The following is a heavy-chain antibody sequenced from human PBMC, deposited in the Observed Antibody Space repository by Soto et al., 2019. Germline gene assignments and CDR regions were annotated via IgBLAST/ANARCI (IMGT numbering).Heavy chain of an antibody. CDR3: GRGGYCSGGRCFGTIY. CDR2: ISSSSSYI. V-gene: IGHV3-21*01. CDR1: GFTFSSYS. Sequence: GGSLRLSCAASGFTFSSYSMNWVLQAPGKGLDWVSSISSSSSYIHYADSVQGRFTISRDNAKKSLYLQMNSLRAEDTALYYCGRGGYCSGGRCFGTIYWGQGTLVSVSS. D-gene: IGHD2-15*01. J-gene: IGHJ4*02.